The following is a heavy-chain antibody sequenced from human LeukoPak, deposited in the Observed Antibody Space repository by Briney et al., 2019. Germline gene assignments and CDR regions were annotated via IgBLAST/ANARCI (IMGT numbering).Heavy chain of an antibody. CDR2: RSPGDCST. J-gene: IGHJ4*02. CDR1: ACTFTKNW. Sequence: GESLQISSKGAACTFTKNWIGSGSQLPAKKMQDWVRRSPGDCSTRYSPPFQGQVTISVDKSISTAYSPWSSLKASDTAMYYCASRPLRSSGYYFDYWGQGALVTVSS. CDR3: ASRPLRSSGYYFDY. D-gene: IGHD3-22*01. V-gene: IGHV5-51*01.